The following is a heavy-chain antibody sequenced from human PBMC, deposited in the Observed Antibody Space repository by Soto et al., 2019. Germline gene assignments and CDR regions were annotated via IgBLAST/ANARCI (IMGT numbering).Heavy chain of an antibody. V-gene: IGHV4-4*02. Sequence: SETLSLTCAVSGDSITSANWWSWVRQSPRKGLEWLGEIYHNGSTNYNPSLKSRVAISVDKAKNQFSLKLTSVTAADTAVYYCARDLYSLFRIRAFDYWGQGALVTVSS. J-gene: IGHJ4*02. CDR2: IYHNGST. D-gene: IGHD2-15*01. CDR1: GDSITSANW. CDR3: ARDLYSLFRIRAFDY.